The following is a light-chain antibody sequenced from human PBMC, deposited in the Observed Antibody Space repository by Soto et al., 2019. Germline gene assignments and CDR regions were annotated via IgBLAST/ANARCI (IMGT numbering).Light chain of an antibody. CDR2: DVS. CDR3: ASYAGSYTLV. Sequence: QSALTQPRSVSGSPGQSVTISCTGTSNDVGGYNFVSWYQQHPGKVPTLFIYDVSRRPLGVPDRFSGSKSGNTASLTISGLQAEDEADYYCASYAGSYTLVFGGGTKLTVL. J-gene: IGLJ2*01. V-gene: IGLV2-11*01. CDR1: SNDVGGYNF.